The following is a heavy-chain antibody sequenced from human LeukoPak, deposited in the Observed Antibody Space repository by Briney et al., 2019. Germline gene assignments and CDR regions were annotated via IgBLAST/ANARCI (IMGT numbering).Heavy chain of an antibody. J-gene: IGHJ6*03. D-gene: IGHD6-19*01. CDR2: IYQSGST. Sequence: SETLSLTCSVSGYSIRSGYHWAWIRQSPGKGLEWLGSIYQSGSTYDNPSLKSRVTMSVDTSKNQFSLQLNSVTPEDTAVYYCARDASGECCSGWSGYYYMDVWGKGTTVTISS. CDR1: GYSIRSGYH. CDR3: ARDASGECCSGWSGYYYMDV. V-gene: IGHV4-38-2*02.